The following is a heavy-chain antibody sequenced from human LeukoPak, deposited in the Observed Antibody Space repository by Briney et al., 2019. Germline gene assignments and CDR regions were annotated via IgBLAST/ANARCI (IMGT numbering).Heavy chain of an antibody. Sequence: GGSLRLSCEASGFTFSSHAMTWVRQAPGKGLEWVSTISRSGGVIYYADSVKGRFTISRDNSKNTLDLQMNSLRAEDTAVYYCAKEFESAPIGYSSDAFDIWGQGTMVTVSS. V-gene: IGHV3-23*01. J-gene: IGHJ3*02. CDR2: ISRSGGVI. CDR1: GFTFSSHA. D-gene: IGHD4-23*01. CDR3: AKEFESAPIGYSSDAFDI.